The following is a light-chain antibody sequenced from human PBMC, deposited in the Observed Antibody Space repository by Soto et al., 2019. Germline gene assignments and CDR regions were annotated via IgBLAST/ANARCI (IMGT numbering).Light chain of an antibody. CDR2: DAS. CDR3: QQYNNWNT. Sequence: EIVMTQSPATLSVSPGEGATLSCRASQSVSSKLAWYQQKPGQAPRLLIYDASTRASGIPTGFSGSGSGTVFPLAISSLQSEDFAIYYCQQYNNWNTFGGGTKVEIK. J-gene: IGKJ4*01. CDR1: QSVSSK. V-gene: IGKV3-15*01.